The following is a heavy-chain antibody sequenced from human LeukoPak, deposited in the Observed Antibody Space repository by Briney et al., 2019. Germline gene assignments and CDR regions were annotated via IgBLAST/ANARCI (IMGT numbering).Heavy chain of an antibody. CDR3: ARDPRSGSYPDWFDP. Sequence: PGGSLRLSCAASGFTFSGYSMNWVRQAPGKGLEWVSYISSSSSTIHYADSVKGRFIISRDNAKNSLYLQMNSLRAEDTAVYYCARDPRSGSYPDWFDPWSQGTLVTVSS. D-gene: IGHD1-26*01. J-gene: IGHJ5*02. CDR1: GFTFSGYS. V-gene: IGHV3-48*01. CDR2: ISSSSSTI.